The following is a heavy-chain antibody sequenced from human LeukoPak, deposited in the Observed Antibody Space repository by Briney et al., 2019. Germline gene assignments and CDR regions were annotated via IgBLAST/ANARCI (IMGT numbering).Heavy chain of an antibody. J-gene: IGHJ5*02. CDR1: GYTFTSYD. CDR3: ARGREMATIHRLNWFDP. D-gene: IGHD5-24*01. Sequence: ASVKVSCKASGYTFTSYDINWVRQATGRGLEWMGWMNPNSGNTGYAQKFQGRVTMTRNTSISTAYMELSSLRSEDTAVYYCARGREMATIHRLNWFDPWGQGTLVTVSS. CDR2: MNPNSGNT. V-gene: IGHV1-8*01.